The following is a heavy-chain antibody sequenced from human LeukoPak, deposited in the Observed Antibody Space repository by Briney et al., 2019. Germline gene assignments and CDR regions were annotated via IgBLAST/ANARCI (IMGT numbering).Heavy chain of an antibody. Sequence: SGTLSLTCAVSGDSISSSNWWSWVRPPPGKGLEWIGEIYHSGSTNYNPSLKSRVTISVDKSKNHFSLKLSSVTAADTAVYYCARALLRYFDWSSALDYWGQGTLVTVSS. V-gene: IGHV4-4*02. CDR2: IYHSGST. CDR1: GDSISSSNW. J-gene: IGHJ4*02. D-gene: IGHD3-9*01. CDR3: ARALLRYFDWSSALDY.